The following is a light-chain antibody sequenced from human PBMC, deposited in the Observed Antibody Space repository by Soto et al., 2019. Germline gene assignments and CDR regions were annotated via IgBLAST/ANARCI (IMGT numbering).Light chain of an antibody. Sequence: QSVLTQPASVSGSLGQSITISCTGTSSDVGGYYYVSWYQQHPGKAPKLVIYEVSDRPSGRFSVSKSGNTASLTISGLQVEDEAEYFCFSFTTTSTHVFGTGTKVTVL. V-gene: IGLV2-14*01. J-gene: IGLJ1*01. CDR3: FSFTTTSTHV. CDR2: EVS. CDR1: SSDVGGYYY.